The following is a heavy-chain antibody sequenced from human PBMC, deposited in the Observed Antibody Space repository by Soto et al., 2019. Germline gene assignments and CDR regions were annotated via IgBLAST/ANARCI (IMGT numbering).Heavy chain of an antibody. CDR2: MRTDNGNT. V-gene: IGHV1-18*01. CDR1: GYTFTTYS. CDR3: ARGGNHVWGSSEF. D-gene: IGHD3-16*01. Sequence: ASVKVSCKPSGYTFTTYSINWVRQAPGQGLEWMGWMRTDNGNTNYAQKFKGRVTMTTDTSTSTAYLELRSLKSDDTAIYYCARGGNHVWGSSEFWGQGTLATVSS. J-gene: IGHJ4*02.